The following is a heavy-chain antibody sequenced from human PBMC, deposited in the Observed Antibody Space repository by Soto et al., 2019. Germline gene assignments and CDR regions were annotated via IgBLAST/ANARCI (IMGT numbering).Heavy chain of an antibody. CDR3: AKSLFAGPDI. CDR2: ISGGGGDT. CDR1: RFTFSTYA. D-gene: IGHD6-13*01. J-gene: IGHJ3*02. V-gene: IGHV3-23*01. Sequence: EVQLLESAGGLVQPGGSLRLYCADSRFTFSTYAMSWGRQAPGKGLEWVSGISGGGGDTSYADSVRGRFTCSRDTSKNTLYLQMNSLRAADTALYYRAKSLFAGPDIWGQGTMVTVSS.